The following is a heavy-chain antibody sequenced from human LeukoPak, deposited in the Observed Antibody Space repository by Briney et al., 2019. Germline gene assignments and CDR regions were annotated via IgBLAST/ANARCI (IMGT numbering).Heavy chain of an antibody. Sequence: GGSLRLSSAASGFTFSSYAMSWVRQAPGKGLEWVSAISGSGGSTYYADSVKGRFTISRDNSKNTLYLQMNSLRAEDTAVYHCATHDYLNWFDPWGQGTLVTVSS. V-gene: IGHV3-23*01. D-gene: IGHD4-11*01. CDR3: ATHDYLNWFDP. J-gene: IGHJ5*02. CDR2: ISGSGGST. CDR1: GFTFSSYA.